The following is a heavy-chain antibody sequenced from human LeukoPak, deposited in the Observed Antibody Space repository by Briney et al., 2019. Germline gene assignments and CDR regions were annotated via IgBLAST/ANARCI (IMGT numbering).Heavy chain of an antibody. CDR2: IYHSGST. CDR1: GYSISSGYY. J-gene: IGHJ6*03. CDR3: ARASQDPHYYYYYMDV. V-gene: IGHV4-38-2*02. Sequence: SETLSLTCTVSGYSISSGYYWGWIRQPPGKGLEWIGSIYHSGSTYYNPSLKSRVTISVDTSKNQFSLKLSSVTAADTAVYYCARASQDPHYYYYYMDVWGKGTTVTVSS.